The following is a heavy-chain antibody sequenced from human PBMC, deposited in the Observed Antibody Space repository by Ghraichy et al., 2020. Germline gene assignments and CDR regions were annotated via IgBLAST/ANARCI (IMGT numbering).Heavy chain of an antibody. CDR3: ARVGMSHNPLAFYYFYYMDV. CDR1: GYSISNSYY. J-gene: IGHJ6*03. Sequence: SETLSLTCAVSGYSISNSYYWGWIRQPPGKGLEWIGSIHHSGSTYYNPSLKSRVTISLDTSKNQFSLRLTSVTAADTAVYYCARVGMSHNPLAFYYFYYMDVWGKGTTVTVSS. D-gene: IGHD1-14*01. V-gene: IGHV4-38-2*01. CDR2: IHHSGST.